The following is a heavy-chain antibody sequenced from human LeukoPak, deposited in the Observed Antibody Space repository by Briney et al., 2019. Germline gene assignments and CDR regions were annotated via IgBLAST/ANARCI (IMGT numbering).Heavy chain of an antibody. V-gene: IGHV4-59*01. Sequence: SETLSLTCTVSGGSISSYYWSWIRQPPGKGLEWIGYINYSGSTNYNPSLKRRVTMSVDTSKTQFSLKLSSVTAADTAVYYCATGQYCSGNRCYSGTFDIWGQGTMVTVSS. J-gene: IGHJ3*02. CDR3: ATGQYCSGNRCYSGTFDI. D-gene: IGHD2-15*01. CDR2: INYSGST. CDR1: GGSISSYY.